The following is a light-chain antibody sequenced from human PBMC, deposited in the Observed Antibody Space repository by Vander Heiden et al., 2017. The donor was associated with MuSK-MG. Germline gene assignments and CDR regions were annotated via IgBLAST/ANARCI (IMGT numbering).Light chain of an antibody. Sequence: DIQMTQSPSSLSASVGDRLTITCRASQSVGNSLSWYHQRVGEAPKMVIFLASSLHVGTPSTFSGSASGTDFTLTINNLHPEHFGTYFCRQSHNDPPTFGQGTRLDNK. CDR1: QSVGNS. J-gene: IGKJ5*01. CDR2: LAS. CDR3: RQSHNDPPT. V-gene: IGKV1-39*01.